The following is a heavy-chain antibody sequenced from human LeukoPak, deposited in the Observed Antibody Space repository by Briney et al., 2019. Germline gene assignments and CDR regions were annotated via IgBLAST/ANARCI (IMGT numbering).Heavy chain of an antibody. V-gene: IGHV4-4*07. CDR3: ARGFCSNTRCYKEMATILPDY. D-gene: IGHD2-2*02. CDR2: IYTSGST. Sequence: SETLSLTCTVSGGSISSYYWSWIRQPAGKGLEWIGRIYTSGSTNYNPSHKSRVTMSVDTSKNQFSLKLSSVTAADTAVYYCARGFCSNTRCYKEMATILPDYWGQGTLVTVSS. CDR1: GGSISSYY. J-gene: IGHJ4*02.